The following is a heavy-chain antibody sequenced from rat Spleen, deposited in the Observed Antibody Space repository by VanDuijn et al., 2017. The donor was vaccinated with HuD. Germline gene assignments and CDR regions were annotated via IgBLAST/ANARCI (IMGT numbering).Heavy chain of an antibody. CDR2: INKDSSRI. Sequence: EVKLVESGGGLVQPGRSLKLSCAASGFKFSDHWMGWVRQASGKGLEWIGEINKDSSRINYSPSLKDKFTISRDNAQNTLYLQMSKLGSDDTAIYFCAREELGVRDWGQGVMVTVSP. CDR1: GFKFSDHW. V-gene: IGHV4-2*01. D-gene: IGHD5-1*01. CDR3: AREELGVRD. J-gene: IGHJ2*01.